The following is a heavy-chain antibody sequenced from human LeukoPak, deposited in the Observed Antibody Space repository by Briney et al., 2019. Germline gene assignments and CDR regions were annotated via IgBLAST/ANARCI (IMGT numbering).Heavy chain of an antibody. Sequence: GGSLRHSRAASGFTLSSYVMNWVRQAPGKGLEWVSYISSSGGTIYYADSVKGRFTISRDNAKHSLYLQMNSLRAEDTAVYYCARAVLYCYYGMDLWGQGTTVTVSS. CDR2: ISSSGGTI. CDR3: ARAVLYCYYGMDL. V-gene: IGHV3-48*03. J-gene: IGHJ6*02. CDR1: GFTLSSYV.